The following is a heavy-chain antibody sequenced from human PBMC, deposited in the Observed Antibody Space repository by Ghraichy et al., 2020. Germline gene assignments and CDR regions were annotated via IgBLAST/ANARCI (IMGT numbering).Heavy chain of an antibody. Sequence: LSLTCAGSGFTFGSYWMHWVRQAPGKGLVWVSHINSDGSSTTYADSVKGRFTISRDNAKNTLYLQMHSLRAEDSAVYYCARVRYYYGLGAFDVWGQGTMVTVSS. CDR3: ARVRYYYGLGAFDV. D-gene: IGHD3-10*01. V-gene: IGHV3-74*01. CDR2: INSDGSST. CDR1: GFTFGSYW. J-gene: IGHJ3*01.